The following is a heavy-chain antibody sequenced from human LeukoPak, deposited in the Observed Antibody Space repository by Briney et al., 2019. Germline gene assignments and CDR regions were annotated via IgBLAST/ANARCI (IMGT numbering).Heavy chain of an antibody. D-gene: IGHD4-23*01. V-gene: IGHV3-7*01. J-gene: IGHJ6*02. CDR1: GFSLSNYW. CDR2: INQDGNDK. CDR3: ACYGVTHGLDV. Sequence: GGSQRLSCAASGFSLSNYWMSWVRQAPGKGLEWVANINQDGNDKYYVDSVMGRFHIPKDNPKNSVYLQMNSLRPEDTAIYYCACYGVTHGLDVWGQGTTVTVSS.